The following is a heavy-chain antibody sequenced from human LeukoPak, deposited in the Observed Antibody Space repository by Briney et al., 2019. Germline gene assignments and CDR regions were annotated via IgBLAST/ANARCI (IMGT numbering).Heavy chain of an antibody. CDR3: ARLSAAVHLGAFDL. CDR2: IHTSGSN. Sequence: PSETLSLTYAVSGVSISPYYWAWIRQPPGKGLEWIGYIHTSGSNNQYPSLKSRVTISVDKSKNHFSLRLTSVTAADTAVYYCARLSAAVHLGAFDLWGQGTMVTVSS. D-gene: IGHD3-3*01. V-gene: IGHV4-4*09. J-gene: IGHJ3*01. CDR1: GVSISPYY.